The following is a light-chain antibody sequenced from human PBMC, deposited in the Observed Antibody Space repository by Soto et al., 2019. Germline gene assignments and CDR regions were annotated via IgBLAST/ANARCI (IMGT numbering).Light chain of an antibody. V-gene: IGKV3-20*01. CDR2: GAS. Sequence: EIVLTQSPGTLSLSPGERATLSCRASQSVSSSYLAWYQQKPGQAPRLLIYGASSRATGIPDRFSGSGSGTDFPLTISRLEPEDFAMYSCQQYGRSPLVTFGQGTRLEIK. CDR1: QSVSSSY. CDR3: QQYGRSPLVT. J-gene: IGKJ5*01.